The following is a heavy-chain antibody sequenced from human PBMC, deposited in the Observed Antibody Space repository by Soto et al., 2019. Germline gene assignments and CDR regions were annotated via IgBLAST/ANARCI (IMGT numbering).Heavy chain of an antibody. D-gene: IGHD3-3*01. V-gene: IGHV3-11*01. J-gene: IGHJ4*02. CDR1: GYTFSDYY. CDR2: IDTSGTKI. CDR3: ASHYDMWSGYLSPVDY. Sequence: ESGGDLVKPGGSLRLSCAASGYTFSDYYMSWIRQAPGKGLEWISYIDTSGTKIYYADSVKGRFTITRDKAKNSLYLEMNRLRDEDTAVYYCASHYDMWSGYLSPVDYWGQGTLVTVSS.